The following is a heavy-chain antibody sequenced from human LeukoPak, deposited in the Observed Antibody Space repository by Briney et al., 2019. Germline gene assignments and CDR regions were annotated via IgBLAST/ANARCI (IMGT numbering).Heavy chain of an antibody. CDR3: ARGSNYYDSSGYSAFDI. CDR2: INAGDDNT. V-gene: IGHV1-3*01. J-gene: IGHJ3*02. CDR1: GYTVTNYT. D-gene: IGHD3-22*01. Sequence: ASVKVSCKASGYTVTNYTIHWVRQAPGQGLEWMGWINAGDDNTKYSQKFQGRVTITRDTSASTAYMELSSLRSEDTAVYYCARGSNYYDSSGYSAFDIWGQGTMVTVSS.